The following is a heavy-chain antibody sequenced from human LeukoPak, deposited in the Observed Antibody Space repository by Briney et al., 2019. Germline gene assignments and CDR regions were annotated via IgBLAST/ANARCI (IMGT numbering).Heavy chain of an antibody. CDR3: ARTSVYYYGSGSYLKRRYNWFDP. V-gene: IGHV4-34*01. CDR1: GFSFSSYG. CDR2: INHSGST. J-gene: IGHJ5*02. Sequence: GTLRLSCAVSGFSFSSYGMSWIRQPPGKGLEWIGEINHSGSTNYNPSLKSRVTISVDTSKNQFSLKLSSVTAADTTVYYCARTSVYYYGSGSYLKRRYNWFDPWGQGTLVTVSS. D-gene: IGHD3-10*01.